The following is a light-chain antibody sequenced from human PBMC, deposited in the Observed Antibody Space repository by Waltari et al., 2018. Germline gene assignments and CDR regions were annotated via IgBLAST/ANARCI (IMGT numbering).Light chain of an antibody. CDR1: SSDIGGYNY. V-gene: IGLV2-14*01. CDR2: DDA. CDR3: TSYTTTKTVV. Sequence: QSALTQPASVSGSPGQSITISCTGTSSDIGGYNYVSWYQQHPGKAPKLMIYDDARWPSGVSNRFSGSKSGNTASLTISGLQAEDEADYYCTSYTTTKTVVFGGGTKVTVL. J-gene: IGLJ2*01.